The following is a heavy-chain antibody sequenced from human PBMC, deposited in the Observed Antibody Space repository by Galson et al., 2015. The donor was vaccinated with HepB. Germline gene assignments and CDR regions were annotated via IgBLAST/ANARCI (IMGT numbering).Heavy chain of an antibody. J-gene: IGHJ4*02. D-gene: IGHD1-26*01. CDR1: GFTFSSYA. Sequence: SLRLSCAASGFTFSSYAMHWVRQAPGKGLEWVAVISYDGSNKYYADSVKGRFTISRDNSKNTLYLQMNSLRAEDTAVYYCARGGSGSRFPKTNWGQGTLVTVSS. CDR2: ISYDGSNK. V-gene: IGHV3-30-3*01. CDR3: ARGGSGSRFPKTN.